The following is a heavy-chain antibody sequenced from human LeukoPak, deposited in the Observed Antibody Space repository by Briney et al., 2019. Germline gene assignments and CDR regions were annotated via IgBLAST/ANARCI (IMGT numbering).Heavy chain of an antibody. Sequence: SVKVSCKASGYTFTSYGISWVRQAPGQGLEWMGGIIPIFGTANYAQKFQGRVTITADESTSTAYMELSSLRSEDTAVYYCARRGNALTGYVNWFDPWGQGTLVTVSS. CDR1: GYTFTSYG. CDR2: IIPIFGTA. CDR3: ARRGNALTGYVNWFDP. D-gene: IGHD3-9*01. J-gene: IGHJ5*02. V-gene: IGHV1-69*13.